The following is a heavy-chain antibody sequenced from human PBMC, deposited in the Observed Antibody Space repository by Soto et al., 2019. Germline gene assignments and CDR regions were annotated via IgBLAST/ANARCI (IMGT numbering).Heavy chain of an antibody. V-gene: IGHV4-59*01. CDR3: ARGPGTRGYDY. CDR2: IYYSGST. CDR1: GGSISVYY. J-gene: IGHJ4*02. D-gene: IGHD3-10*01. Sequence: PSETLSLTCSVSGGSISVYYWSWIRQPPGKGLEWIGYIYYSGSTNYNPSLKSRVTVSVDTSKNQFSLKLSSMTAADTALYYCARGPGTRGYDYWGQGTLVTVSS.